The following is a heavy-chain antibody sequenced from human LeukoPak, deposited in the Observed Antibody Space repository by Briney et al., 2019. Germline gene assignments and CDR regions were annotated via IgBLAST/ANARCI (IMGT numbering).Heavy chain of an antibody. Sequence: SETLSLTCAVYGGSFSGYYWSWIRQPPGKGLEWIGEINHSGSTNYNPSLKSRVTISVDTSKNQFSLKLSSVTAADTAVYYCARRHLSPSAPYYVSSGYHTPFDYWAREPWSPSPQ. CDR1: GGSFSGYY. CDR2: INHSGST. D-gene: IGHD3-22*01. CDR3: ARRHLSPSAPYYVSSGYHTPFDY. J-gene: IGHJ4*02. V-gene: IGHV4-34*01.